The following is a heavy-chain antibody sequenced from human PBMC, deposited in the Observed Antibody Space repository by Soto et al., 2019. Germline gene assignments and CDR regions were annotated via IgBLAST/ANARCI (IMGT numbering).Heavy chain of an antibody. CDR2: VYFTGSTTY. V-gene: IGHV4-59*01. J-gene: IGHJ4*02. D-gene: IGHD3-10*01. CDR3: ATGRVFYGSEY. Sequence: QVQLQESGPGLVKPSETLSLTCTFPGASIGAYYWSWIRQPPGKGLEWIGYVYFTGSTTYNYNPPLKSRVAISIDTAKKQFSLNLGSVTAADTAIYYCATGRVFYGSEYWGQGTLVTVSS. CDR1: GASIGAYY.